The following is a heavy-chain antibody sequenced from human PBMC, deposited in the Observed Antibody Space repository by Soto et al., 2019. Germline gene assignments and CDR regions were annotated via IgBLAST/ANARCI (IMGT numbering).Heavy chain of an antibody. Sequence: EVQLLESGGGLVQPGGALRLSCAASGFTFSSNDMTWVRQAPGKGLEWVSTISSSGAFTYHADSVKGRFTISRDSSKNTVYLQMNSLRAEDTAVYYCAKHQFSMVRGISPFDYWGRGTLVTVSS. V-gene: IGHV3-23*01. CDR1: GFTFSSND. CDR3: AKHQFSMVRGISPFDY. J-gene: IGHJ4*02. D-gene: IGHD3-10*01. CDR2: ISSSGAFT.